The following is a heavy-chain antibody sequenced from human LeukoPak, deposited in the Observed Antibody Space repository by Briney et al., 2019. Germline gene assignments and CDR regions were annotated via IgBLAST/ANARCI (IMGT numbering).Heavy chain of an antibody. D-gene: IGHD3-16*01. CDR1: GYTFTSYD. J-gene: IGHJ3*02. CDR3: ARGRFLWGGLLNDAFDI. CDR2: MNPNSGNT. V-gene: IGHV1-8*01. Sequence: ASVKVSCKASGYTFTSYDINWVRQATGQGLEWMGWMNPNSGNTGYAQKFQGRVTMTRNTSISTAYMELSSLRSEDTAVYYCARGRFLWGGLLNDAFDIWGQGTMVTVSS.